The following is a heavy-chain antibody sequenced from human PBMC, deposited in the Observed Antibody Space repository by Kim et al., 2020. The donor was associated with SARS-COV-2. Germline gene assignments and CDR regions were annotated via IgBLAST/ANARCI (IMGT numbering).Heavy chain of an antibody. D-gene: IGHD3-10*01. CDR1: GYTFTNYW. CDR3: ARQEVRGVRSRFDP. Sequence: GESLKISCKGSGYTFTNYWINWVRQMPAEGLEWMGRIDPSDSYTNYSPSFQGHVTISTDKSTSTAYLQWSSLKASDTAMYYCARQEVRGVRSRFDPWGQGTLVTVSS. V-gene: IGHV5-10-1*01. CDR2: IDPSDSYT. J-gene: IGHJ5*02.